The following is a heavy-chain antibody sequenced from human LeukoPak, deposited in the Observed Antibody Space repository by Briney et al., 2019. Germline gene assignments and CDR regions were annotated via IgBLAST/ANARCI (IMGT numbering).Heavy chain of an antibody. CDR3: ARDGHYDSSGYPIY. Sequence: GGSLRLSCAASGFTFSNYAMSWVRQAPGKGLEWVSAISGSGGSTYYADSVKGRFTISRDNSKNTLYLQMNSLRAEDTAVYYCARDGHYDSSGYPIYWGQGTLVTVSS. CDR2: ISGSGGST. CDR1: GFTFSNYA. V-gene: IGHV3-23*01. D-gene: IGHD3-22*01. J-gene: IGHJ4*02.